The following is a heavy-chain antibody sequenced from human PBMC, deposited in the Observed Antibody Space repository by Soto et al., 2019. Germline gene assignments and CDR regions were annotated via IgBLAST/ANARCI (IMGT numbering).Heavy chain of an antibody. V-gene: IGHV3-15*07. CDR3: ARVYCSGGSCYQLDY. CDR2: IKSKTDGGKI. J-gene: IGHJ4*02. CDR1: GFTFTSAW. D-gene: IGHD2-15*01. Sequence: GGSLRLSCAASGFTFTSAWMNWVRQAPGKGLEWVGRIKSKTDGGKIDYAVPVKGRFTISRDDSENTLYLQMNSLRAEDTAVYYCARVYCSGGSCYQLDYWGQGTLVTVSS.